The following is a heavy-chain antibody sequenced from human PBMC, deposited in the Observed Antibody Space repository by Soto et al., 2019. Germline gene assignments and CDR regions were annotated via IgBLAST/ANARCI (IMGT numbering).Heavy chain of an antibody. V-gene: IGHV3-30*18. CDR1: AFTFSSYG. CDR2: ISYDGSNK. D-gene: IGHD6-19*01. J-gene: IGHJ4*02. CDR3: AKVRSSGPRVY. Sequence: GGSLRLSCAASAFTFSSYGMHWVRQAPGKGLEWVAVISYDGSNKYYADSVKGRFNISSDNSKDALYLQMNSLRAEDTAVYCCAKVRSSGPRVYWGQGTLVTVSS.